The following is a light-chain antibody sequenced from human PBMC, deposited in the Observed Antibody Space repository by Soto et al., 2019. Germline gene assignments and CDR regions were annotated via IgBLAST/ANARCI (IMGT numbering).Light chain of an antibody. Sequence: EIVLTQSPGTLSLSPGERATLSCRASQSGSSSYLSWYQQRPGQAPRLLIYGTSNRATGIPDRFSGSGSGTDFTLTIIILEPEDFAVYYCQQYGSSPPMYTFGQGTKLEIK. CDR3: QQYGSSPPMYT. CDR1: QSGSSSY. CDR2: GTS. V-gene: IGKV3-20*01. J-gene: IGKJ2*01.